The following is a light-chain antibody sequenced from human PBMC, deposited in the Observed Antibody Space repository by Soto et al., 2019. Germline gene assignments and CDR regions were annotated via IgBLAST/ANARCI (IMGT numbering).Light chain of an antibody. J-gene: IGKJ2*01. Sequence: DIQMTQSPSSLSASIGDRVTITCRASQSISSYLNWYQQNPGKAPKLLIYAASNLQSGVPSRFSGTGSGTDFTLTISSLQPEDFATYYCQQCSGIPYTFGQGTKLEIK. CDR2: AAS. V-gene: IGKV1-39*01. CDR3: QQCSGIPYT. CDR1: QSISSY.